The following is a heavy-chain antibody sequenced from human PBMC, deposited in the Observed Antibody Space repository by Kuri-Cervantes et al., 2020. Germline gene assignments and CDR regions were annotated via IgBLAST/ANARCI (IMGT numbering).Heavy chain of an antibody. J-gene: IGHJ3*02. CDR2: ISSSGSTI. Sequence: GGSLRLSCAASGFTFSDYYMSWIRQAPGKGLEWVSYISSSGSTIYYADSVKSRFTISRDNAKSSLYLQMNSLRAEDTAVYYCANLITMIVVVRWFDHDAFDIWGQGTMVTVSS. V-gene: IGHV3-11*01. CDR3: ANLITMIVVVRWFDHDAFDI. D-gene: IGHD3-22*01. CDR1: GFTFSDYY.